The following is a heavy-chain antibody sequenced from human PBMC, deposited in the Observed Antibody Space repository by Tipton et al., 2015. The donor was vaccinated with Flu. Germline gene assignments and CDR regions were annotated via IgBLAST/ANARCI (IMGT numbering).Heavy chain of an antibody. D-gene: IGHD3-10*01. CDR1: GFTFGDYA. Sequence: SLRLSCTASGFTFGDYAMSWVRQAPGKGLEWVGFIRSKAYGGTTEYVASVKGRFTISRDDSKSIAYLQMNSLKTEDTAVYYCTRDNTMVRGVIGYWGQGTLVTVSS. V-gene: IGHV3-49*04. CDR2: IRSKAYGGTT. J-gene: IGHJ4*02. CDR3: TRDNTMVRGVIGY.